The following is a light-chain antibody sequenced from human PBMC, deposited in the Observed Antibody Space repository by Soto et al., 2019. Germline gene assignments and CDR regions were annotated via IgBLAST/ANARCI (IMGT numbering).Light chain of an antibody. Sequence: AIQMTQSPSSLSASVGARVTITCWASLDIRKHLGWYQQKPGKAPKVLINAASSLQSGVPSRFSGSGSGTDFTLTISSLQPEDFATYYCLQDYNYPLTFGQGTKVEIK. CDR2: AAS. CDR3: LQDYNYPLT. J-gene: IGKJ1*01. V-gene: IGKV1-6*01. CDR1: LDIRKH.